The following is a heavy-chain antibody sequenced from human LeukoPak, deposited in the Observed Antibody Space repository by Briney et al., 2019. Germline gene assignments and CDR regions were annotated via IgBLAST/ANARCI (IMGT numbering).Heavy chain of an antibody. CDR2: IFPGDAAA. D-gene: IGHD3-16*01. Sequence: GVSLQISCEASGYDIINDWIGCGRQLAGTRRGGMAIIFPGDAAATYNPSFQGQVSLSVDKSVSAASLQWSSLQASDNAIYYCARLGKGLLRYSCDYWGHGTLVTVAS. CDR1: GYDIINDW. V-gene: IGHV5-51*01. J-gene: IGHJ4*01. CDR3: ARLGKGLLRYSCDY.